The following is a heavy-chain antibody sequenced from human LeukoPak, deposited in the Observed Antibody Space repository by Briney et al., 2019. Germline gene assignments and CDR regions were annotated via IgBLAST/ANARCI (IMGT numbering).Heavy chain of an antibody. CDR1: GFTFSSYG. D-gene: IGHD6-13*01. Sequence: PGGSLRLSCAASGFTFSSYGMHWVRQAPGKGLEWVAFVRYDGSNKYYADSVKGRFTISRDNSKNTLYLQMNSLRAEDTAVYYCAKDLIVRAAAGMFGYWGQGTLVTVSS. J-gene: IGHJ4*02. CDR2: VRYDGSNK. V-gene: IGHV3-30*02. CDR3: AKDLIVRAAAGMFGY.